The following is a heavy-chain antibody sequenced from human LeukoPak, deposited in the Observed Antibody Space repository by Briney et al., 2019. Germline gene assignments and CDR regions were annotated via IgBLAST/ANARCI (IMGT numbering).Heavy chain of an antibody. Sequence: GGSLRLSCVASGLNFDDSAMHWVRQAPGKGLEWVSLISADGGSTFSADSVKGRFSISRDNSKSSLYLQMNSLRSEDTAMYYCAKESGKFDYWGQGTLVAVSS. J-gene: IGHJ4*02. CDR1: GLNFDDSA. V-gene: IGHV3-43*02. CDR2: ISADGGST. CDR3: AKESGKFDY.